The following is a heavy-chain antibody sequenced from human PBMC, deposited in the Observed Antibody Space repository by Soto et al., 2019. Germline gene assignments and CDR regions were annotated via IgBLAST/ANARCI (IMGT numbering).Heavy chain of an antibody. CDR1: GGTFSSYA. CDR3: ARSFLEYSSSSHYYYGMDV. D-gene: IGHD6-6*01. Sequence: QVQLVQSGAEVKKPGSSVKVSCKASGGTFSSYAISWVRQAPGQGLEWMGGIIPIFGTANYAQKFQGRVTITADKSTSTAYMELSSLRSEDTAVYYCARSFLEYSSSSHYYYGMDVWGQGTTVTVSS. CDR2: IIPIFGTA. J-gene: IGHJ6*02. V-gene: IGHV1-69*06.